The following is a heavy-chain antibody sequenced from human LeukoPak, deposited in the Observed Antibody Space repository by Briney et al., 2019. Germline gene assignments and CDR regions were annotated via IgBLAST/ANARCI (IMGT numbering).Heavy chain of an antibody. Sequence: PGESLRLSCAASGFTFSSYAMSWVRQALGEGLEGVSGISTSGGSSSYADSVKSRFTISGGNPRNTLYMQMNSLRAEDTALYYCAIMHPYYDGSGYWVQWGQGTLVTVSS. J-gene: IGHJ4*02. CDR1: GFTFSSYA. D-gene: IGHD3-22*01. CDR2: ISTSGGSS. CDR3: AIMHPYYDGSGYWVQ. V-gene: IGHV3-23*01.